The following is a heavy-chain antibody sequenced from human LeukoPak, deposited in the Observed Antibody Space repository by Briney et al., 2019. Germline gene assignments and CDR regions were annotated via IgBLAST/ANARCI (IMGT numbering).Heavy chain of an antibody. CDR1: GFTFTSSA. V-gene: IGHV1-58*01. J-gene: IGHJ4*02. CDR2: IVVGSGNT. D-gene: IGHD2/OR15-2a*01. Sequence: ASVKVSSKASGFTFTSSAVQWVRQARGQRLEWIGWIVVGSGNTNYAQKFQERVTITRDMSTSTAYMELSSLRSEDTAVYYCAALFSKSGPFDYWGQGTLVTVSS. CDR3: AALFSKSGPFDY.